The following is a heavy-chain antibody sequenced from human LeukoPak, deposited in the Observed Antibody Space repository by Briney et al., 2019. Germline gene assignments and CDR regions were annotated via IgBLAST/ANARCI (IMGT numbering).Heavy chain of an antibody. CDR3: ARVPRGCGGDCAWFDP. V-gene: IGHV4-59*12. CDR1: GGSISSYY. CDR2: IYYSGST. J-gene: IGHJ5*02. D-gene: IGHD2-21*02. Sequence: PSETLSLTCTVSGGSISSYYWSWIRQPPGKGLEWIGYIYYSGSTNYNPSLKSRVTISVDTSKNQFSLKLSSVTAADTAVYYCARVPRGCGGDCAWFDPWGQGTLVTVSS.